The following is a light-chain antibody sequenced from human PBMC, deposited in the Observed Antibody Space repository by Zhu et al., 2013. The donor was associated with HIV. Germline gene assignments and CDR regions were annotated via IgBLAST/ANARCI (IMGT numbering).Light chain of an antibody. CDR3: QQSYSTPFT. CDR2: AAS. CDR1: QTINSD. J-gene: IGKJ3*01. Sequence: DIQMTQSPATLSASVGDRVTLTCRASQTINSDLAWYQQKPGKAPKLLIHAASSLQSGVPSRFSGSGSGTDFTLTISSLQPEDFATYYCQQSYSTPFTFGPGTKVDIK. V-gene: IGKV1-39*01.